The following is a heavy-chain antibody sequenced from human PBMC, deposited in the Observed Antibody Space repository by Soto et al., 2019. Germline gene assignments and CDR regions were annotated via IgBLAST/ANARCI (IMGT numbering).Heavy chain of an antibody. Sequence: ASVKVSCKASGYTFTSYAMHWVRQAPGQRLEWMGWINAGNGNPKYSQKFQGRVTITRDTSASTAYMELSSLRSEDTAVYYCARASLDVVVVAATFDYWGQGTLVTVSS. CDR1: GYTFTSYA. CDR2: INAGNGNP. V-gene: IGHV1-3*01. J-gene: IGHJ4*02. CDR3: ARASLDVVVVAATFDY. D-gene: IGHD2-15*01.